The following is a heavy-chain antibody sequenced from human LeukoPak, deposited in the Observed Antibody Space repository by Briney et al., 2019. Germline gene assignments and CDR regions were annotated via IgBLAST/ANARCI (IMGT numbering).Heavy chain of an antibody. V-gene: IGHV4-59*08. CDR1: GGSISSYY. Sequence: PSETLSLTCAVYGGSISSYYWSWIRQPPGKGLEWIGYIYYSGSTNYNPSLKSRVTISVDTSKNQFSLKLSSVTAADTAVYYCARHEIKYYGPFDYWGQGTLVTVSS. CDR2: IYYSGST. J-gene: IGHJ4*02. D-gene: IGHD3-10*01. CDR3: ARHEIKYYGPFDY.